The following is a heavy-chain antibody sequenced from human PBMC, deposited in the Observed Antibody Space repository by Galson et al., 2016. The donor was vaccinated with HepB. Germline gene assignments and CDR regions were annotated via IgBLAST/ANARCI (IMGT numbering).Heavy chain of an antibody. D-gene: IGHD6-13*01. J-gene: IGHJ6*04. CDR2: IFISGGT. V-gene: IGHV4-61*02. Sequence: TLSLTCTVSGGPISGGIYYWSWIRQPAGKGLEWIGRIFISGGTNYNPSLKSRVTILVDTSKNQFSLKLSSVTAAETAGYYCARGVRYSSRWYDYGLDVWGKGTTFTVSS. CDR3: ARGVRYSSRWYDYGLDV. CDR1: GGPISGGIYY.